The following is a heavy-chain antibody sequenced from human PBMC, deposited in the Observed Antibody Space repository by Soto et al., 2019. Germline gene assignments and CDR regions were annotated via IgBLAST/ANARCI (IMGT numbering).Heavy chain of an antibody. Sequence: PSETLSLTCTVSGGSISSGDYYWSWIRQPPGKGLEWIGYIYYSGSTYYNPSLKSRVTISVDTSKNQFSLKLSSVTAADTAVYYCARDSHYFDWSPYGMDVWCQGTTVTVSS. CDR2: IYYSGST. J-gene: IGHJ6*02. D-gene: IGHD3-9*01. CDR1: GGSISSGDYY. V-gene: IGHV4-30-4*01. CDR3: ARDSHYFDWSPYGMDV.